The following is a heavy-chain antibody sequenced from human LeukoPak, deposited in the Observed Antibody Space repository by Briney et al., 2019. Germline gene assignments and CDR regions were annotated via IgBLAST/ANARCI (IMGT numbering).Heavy chain of an antibody. CDR1: GFTFSSYA. CDR2: ISYDGSNK. CDR3: ARGDSKSSSPVWFGELSGYFDY. J-gene: IGHJ4*02. Sequence: GGSLRLSCAASGFTFSSYAMHWVRQAPGKGLEWVAVISYDGSNKYYADSVKGRFTISRDNSKNTLYLQMNSLRAEDTAVYYCARGDSKSSSPVWFGELSGYFDYWGQGTLVTVSS. V-gene: IGHV3-30-3*01. D-gene: IGHD3-10*01.